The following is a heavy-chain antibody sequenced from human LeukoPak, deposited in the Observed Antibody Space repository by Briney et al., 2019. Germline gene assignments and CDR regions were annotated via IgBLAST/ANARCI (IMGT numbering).Heavy chain of an antibody. D-gene: IGHD2-2*01. J-gene: IGHJ4*02. Sequence: PVGTLRLSCAASGFTFSSYSMNWVRQAPGKGLEWVSSISSSSSYIYYADSVKGRFTISRDNAKNSLYLQMNSLRADDTAVYYCAREKIGYCNSTSCQTSHYWGQGTLVTVSS. V-gene: IGHV3-21*01. CDR2: ISSSSSYI. CDR3: AREKIGYCNSTSCQTSHY. CDR1: GFTFSSYS.